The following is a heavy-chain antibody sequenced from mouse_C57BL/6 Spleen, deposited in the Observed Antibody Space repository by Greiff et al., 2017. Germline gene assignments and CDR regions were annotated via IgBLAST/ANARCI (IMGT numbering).Heavy chain of an antibody. CDR1: GYTFTSYW. CDR2: IYPGNSET. CDR3: TRSRTTVEGCFDY. V-gene: IGHV1-5*01. D-gene: IGHD1-1*01. Sequence: VQLKQSGPVLARPGASVKMSCKTSGYTFTSYWMHWVKQRPGQGLEWIGAIYPGNSETSYNQKFKGKAKLTAVKSASTAYMELSSLTNEDSAVYYCTRSRTTVEGCFDYWGQGTTLTVSS. J-gene: IGHJ2*01.